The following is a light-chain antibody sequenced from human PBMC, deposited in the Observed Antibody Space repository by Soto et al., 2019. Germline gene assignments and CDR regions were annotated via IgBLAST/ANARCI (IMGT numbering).Light chain of an antibody. CDR3: CSFARGTILV. V-gene: IGLV2-23*01. CDR2: ESG. J-gene: IGLJ3*02. Sequence: QSVRAQPASVFGSPGQSITISCTGSSSDVGSYNLVSWYQQHPGKAPKLMVYESGKRPSGVSDRFFGSKSGNTASLTISGLQVEDGADYYCCSFARGTILVFGGGTQLTVL. CDR1: SSDVGSYNL.